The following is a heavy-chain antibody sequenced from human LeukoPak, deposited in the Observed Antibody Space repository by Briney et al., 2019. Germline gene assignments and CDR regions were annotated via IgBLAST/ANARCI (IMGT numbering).Heavy chain of an antibody. CDR1: GGSISNSDYY. D-gene: IGHD3-16*01. CDR2: INHSGST. Sequence: PSETLSLTCTVSGGSISNSDYYWDWIRQPPGKGLEWIGEINHSGSTNYNPSLKSRVTISVDTSKNQFSLKLSSVTAADTAVYYCARVRGVMQFQYFQHWGQGTLVTVSS. J-gene: IGHJ1*01. V-gene: IGHV4-39*07. CDR3: ARVRGVMQFQYFQH.